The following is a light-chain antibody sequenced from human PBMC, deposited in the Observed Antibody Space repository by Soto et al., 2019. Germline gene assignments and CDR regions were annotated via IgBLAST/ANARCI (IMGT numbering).Light chain of an antibody. V-gene: IGLV1-51*01. Sequence: QSVLTQSPSVSAAPGQKVTISCSGSSSNIGNNYVFWYQQLPGTAPKLLIYDNNKRPSGIPERFSGSKSGTSATLGISGLQTGDEADYYCSSYTSSSTWVFGGGTKLTVL. CDR3: SSYTSSSTWV. CDR1: SSNIGNNY. J-gene: IGLJ3*02. CDR2: DNN.